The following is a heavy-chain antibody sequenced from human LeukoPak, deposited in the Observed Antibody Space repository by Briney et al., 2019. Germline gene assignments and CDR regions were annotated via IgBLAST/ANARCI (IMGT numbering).Heavy chain of an antibody. Sequence: PVEVSFKASGGPLSSYAISWVRPGPGQRPVWVGGVIPIFGTANYAQKFQGRVTITADKSTSTAYMELSSLRSEDTAVYYCASSDGSGSYYNLDAFDIWGQGTMVTVSS. J-gene: IGHJ3*02. CDR1: GGPLSSYA. D-gene: IGHD3-10*01. CDR3: ASSDGSGSYYNLDAFDI. CDR2: VIPIFGTA. V-gene: IGHV1-69*06.